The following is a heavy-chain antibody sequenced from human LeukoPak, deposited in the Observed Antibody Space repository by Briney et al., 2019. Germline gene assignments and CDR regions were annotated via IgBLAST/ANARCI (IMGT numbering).Heavy chain of an antibody. CDR1: GGSFSGYY. V-gene: IGHV4-34*01. J-gene: IGHJ4*02. Sequence: SETLSLTCAVYGGSFSGYYGSWIRQPPGKGLEGIGEINHSGRTNYNPSLKSRVTISVDTSKNQFSLKLSSVTAADTAPYYCARGDGYNPFDYWGQGTLVTVSS. D-gene: IGHD6-25*01. CDR3: ARGDGYNPFDY. CDR2: INHSGRT.